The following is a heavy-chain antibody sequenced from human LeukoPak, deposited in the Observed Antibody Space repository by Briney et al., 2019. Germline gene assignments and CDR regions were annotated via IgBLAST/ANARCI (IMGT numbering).Heavy chain of an antibody. CDR3: ASLVLSPVGY. D-gene: IGHD2-8*02. V-gene: IGHV3-74*01. CDR1: GFTFGDYY. CDR2: INSDGSST. J-gene: IGHJ4*02. Sequence: GGSLRLSCAASGFTFGDYYMSWIRQAPGKGLVWVSRINSDGSSTNYADSVKGRFTISRDNAKNTLYLQMNSLRAEDTAVYFCASLVLSPVGYWGQGTLVTVSS.